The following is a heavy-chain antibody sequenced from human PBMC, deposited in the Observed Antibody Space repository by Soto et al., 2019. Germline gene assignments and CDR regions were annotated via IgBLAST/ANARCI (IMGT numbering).Heavy chain of an antibody. V-gene: IGHV2-5*02. CDR1: GFSLSTSGVG. CDR2: IYWDDDK. CDR3: AHRRSYCSGGSCYSGFDY. Sequence: QITLKESGPTLVKPTQTLTLTCTFSGFSLSTSGVGVGWIRQPPGKALEWLALIYWDDDKRYSPSLKSRLTITKDPSKNRVVLTMTNMDPVDTATYYCAHRRSYCSGGSCYSGFDYWGQGTLVTVSS. J-gene: IGHJ4*02. D-gene: IGHD2-15*01.